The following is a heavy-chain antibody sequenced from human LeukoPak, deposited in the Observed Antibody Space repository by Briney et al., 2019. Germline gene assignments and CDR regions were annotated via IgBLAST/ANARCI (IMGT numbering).Heavy chain of an antibody. CDR1: GGSISSYY. J-gene: IGHJ4*02. CDR3: ARENTGSYREFDY. D-gene: IGHD1-26*01. Sequence: SETLSLTCTVSGGSISSYYWSWIRQPAGKGLEWIGRIYSGGSTNYNPSLKSRVTMSVDSSNHQFSLKLSSVTAADTAVFYCARENTGSYREFDYWGQGTLVTVSS. CDR2: IYSGGST. V-gene: IGHV4-4*07.